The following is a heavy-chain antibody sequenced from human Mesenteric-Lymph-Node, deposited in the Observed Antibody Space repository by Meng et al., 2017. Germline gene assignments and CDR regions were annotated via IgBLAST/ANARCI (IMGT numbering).Heavy chain of an antibody. CDR3: ARGGGCSSSSCDLDY. D-gene: IGHD2-2*01. V-gene: IGHV4-34*01. J-gene: IGHJ4*02. Sequence: QVQLKQWGAGLLKPAEPLSLTCAVYGGSFSGYYWSWIRQPPGKGLEWIGDIYHSGSTNYNPSLKSRVTISVDKSKNQFSLKLSSVTAADTAMYYCARGGGCSSSSCDLDYWGQGVLVTVSS. CDR2: IYHSGST. CDR1: GGSFSGYY.